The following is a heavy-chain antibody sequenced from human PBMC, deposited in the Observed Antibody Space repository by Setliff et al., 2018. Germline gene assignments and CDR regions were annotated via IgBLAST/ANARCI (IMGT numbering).Heavy chain of an antibody. J-gene: IGHJ4*02. V-gene: IGHV1-46*01. D-gene: IGHD3-22*01. CDR2: INPSGGST. CDR1: GYTFTSSY. Sequence: ASVKVSCKASGYTFTSSYMHWVRQAPGQGLEWMGIINPSGGSTIYAQKFQGRVTITADKSTGTAYMELSSLRSEDTAVYYCATTYYYDSSGYYSWYFDYWGQGTLVTVPS. CDR3: ATTYYYDSSGYYSWYFDY.